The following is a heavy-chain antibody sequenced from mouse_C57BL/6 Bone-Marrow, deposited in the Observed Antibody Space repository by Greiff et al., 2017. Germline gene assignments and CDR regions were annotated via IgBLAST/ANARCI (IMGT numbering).Heavy chain of an antibody. CDR1: GYTFTSYW. J-gene: IGHJ3*01. V-gene: IGHV1-64*01. CDR3: ARGGLALAY. CDR2: IHPNSGST. Sequence: QVQLQQPGAELVQPGASVKLSCKASGYTFTSYWMHWVKQRPGQGLEWIGMIHPNSGSTNYNEKFKSKATVTVDKSSSTAYMQLSSLTSEDSAVYYCARGGLALAYGGQGTLVTVSA.